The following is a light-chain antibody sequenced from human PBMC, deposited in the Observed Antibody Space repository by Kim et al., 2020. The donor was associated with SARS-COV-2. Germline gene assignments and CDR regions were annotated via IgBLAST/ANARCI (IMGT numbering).Light chain of an antibody. J-gene: IGKJ2*01. CDR1: QSVCSHC. CDR2: AVS. V-gene: IGKV3-20*01. Sequence: EIVLTQSPGTLSLSPGERATLSCRTRQSVCSHCLAWYLQRPGQAPRLLIDAVSTRATGIPDMFSGSESGTDFTLTNSRLEPEDFAVYYCQQYSVAPAYAFDERTKL. CDR3: QQYSVAPAYA.